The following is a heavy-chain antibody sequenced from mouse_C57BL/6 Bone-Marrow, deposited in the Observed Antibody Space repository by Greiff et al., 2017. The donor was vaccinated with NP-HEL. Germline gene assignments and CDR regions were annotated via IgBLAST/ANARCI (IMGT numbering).Heavy chain of an antibody. CDR3: ARRPRRYYAMDY. CDR1: GYAFSSYW. CDR2: IYPGDGDT. V-gene: IGHV1-80*01. Sequence: QVHVKQSGAELVKPGASVKISCKASGYAFSSYWMNWVKQRPGKGLEWIGQIYPGDGDTNYNGKFKGKATLTADKSSSTAYMQLSSLTSEDSAVYFCARRPRRYYAMDYWGQGTSVTVSS. J-gene: IGHJ4*01. D-gene: IGHD1-2*01.